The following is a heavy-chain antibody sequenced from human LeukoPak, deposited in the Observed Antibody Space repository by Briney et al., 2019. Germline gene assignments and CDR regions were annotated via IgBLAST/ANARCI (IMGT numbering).Heavy chain of an antibody. V-gene: IGHV4-34*01. Sequence: SETLSLTCAVYGGSFSGYYWSWIRQPPGKGLEWIGEINHSGSTNYNPSLKSRVTISVDTSKNQFSLKLSSVTAADTAVYYCARGDYSLRYYMVVWGKGTTVTVSS. D-gene: IGHD4-11*01. CDR1: GGSFSGYY. CDR2: INHSGST. CDR3: ARGDYSLRYYMVV. J-gene: IGHJ6*03.